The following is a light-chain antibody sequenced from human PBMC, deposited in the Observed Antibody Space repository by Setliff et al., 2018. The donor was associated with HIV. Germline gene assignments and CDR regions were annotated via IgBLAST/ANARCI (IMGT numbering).Light chain of an antibody. CDR2: DAS. J-gene: IGKJ3*01. V-gene: IGKV3-20*01. Sequence: EIVLTQSPGTLSMSPGERATLSCRASQSVSSNFLAWYQQKSGQVPRLLIYDASTRAAGIPDRFSGSGSGTDFTLTISRLEPEDSAVYYCQRYGRSPLTFGPGTKVDIK. CDR1: QSVSSNF. CDR3: QRYGRSPLT.